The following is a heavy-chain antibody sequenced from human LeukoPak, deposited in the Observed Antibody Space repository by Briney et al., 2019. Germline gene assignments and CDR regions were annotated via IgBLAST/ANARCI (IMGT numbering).Heavy chain of an antibody. CDR3: ARDLNYYGSGHYYYGMDV. J-gene: IGHJ6*02. V-gene: IGHV3-33*01. CDR1: GFTFSSYG. Sequence: GGSLRLSCTASGFTFSSYGMHWVRQAPGKGLEWVAVIWYDGSNKYYADSVKGRFTISRDNSKNTLYLQMNSLRAEDTAVYYCARDLNYYGSGHYYYGMDVWGQGTTVTVSS. CDR2: IWYDGSNK. D-gene: IGHD3-10*01.